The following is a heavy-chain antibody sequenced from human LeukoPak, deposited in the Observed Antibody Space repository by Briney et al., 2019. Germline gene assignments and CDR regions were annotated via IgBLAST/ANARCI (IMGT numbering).Heavy chain of an antibody. CDR2: ITSGGTTI. V-gene: IGHV3-48*01. CDR1: GFTFSSYA. Sequence: GGSLRLSCSASGFTFSSYAMHWVRQAPGNGLEWVSYITSGGTTIYYADSVKGRFTISRDNAKNSLYLQMNSLRAEDTAVYYCARDYSTVTTFFDYWGQGTLVTVSS. J-gene: IGHJ4*02. CDR3: ARDYSTVTTFFDY. D-gene: IGHD4-17*01.